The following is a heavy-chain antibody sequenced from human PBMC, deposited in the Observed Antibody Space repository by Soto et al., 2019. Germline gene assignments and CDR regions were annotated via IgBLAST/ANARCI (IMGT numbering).Heavy chain of an antibody. CDR1: GGTFSSYA. V-gene: IGHV1-69*01. Sequence: QVQLVQSGAEVKKPGSSVKVSCKASGGTFSSYAISWVRQAPGQGLEWMGGIIPIFGTANYAQKFQGRVTITADESTSTAYMELSSLRSEDTAVYYCERDSGIAAAGDYYYGMDVWGQGTTVTVSS. CDR2: IIPIFGTA. D-gene: IGHD6-13*01. J-gene: IGHJ6*02. CDR3: ERDSGIAAAGDYYYGMDV.